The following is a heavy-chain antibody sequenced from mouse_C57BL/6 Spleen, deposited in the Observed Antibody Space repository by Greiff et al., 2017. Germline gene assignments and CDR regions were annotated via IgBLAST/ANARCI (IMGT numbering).Heavy chain of an antibody. V-gene: IGHV5-6*01. Sequence: EVQRVESGGDLVKPGGSLKLSCAASGFTFSSYGMSWVRQTPDKRLEWVATISSGGSYTYYPDSVKGRFTISRDNAKNTLYLQMSSLKSEDTAMYYCASVEQYYFDYWGQGTTLTVSS. CDR3: ASVEQYYFDY. CDR2: ISSGGSYT. J-gene: IGHJ2*01. CDR1: GFTFSSYG.